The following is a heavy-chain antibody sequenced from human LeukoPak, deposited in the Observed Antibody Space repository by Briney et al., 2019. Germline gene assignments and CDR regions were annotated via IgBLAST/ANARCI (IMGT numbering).Heavy chain of an antibody. J-gene: IGHJ5*02. V-gene: IGHV1-18*01. CDR1: GYTFTSYG. CDR3: ARDTLGYCSSTSCNNWFDP. D-gene: IGHD2-2*01. CDR2: ISAYNGNT. Sequence: ASVKVSCKASGYTFTSYGISWVRQAPGQGLEWMGWISAYNGNTNYAQKLQGRVTMTTDTSTSTAYMELRSLRSDDTAVHCCARDTLGYCSSTSCNNWFDPWGQGTLVTVSS.